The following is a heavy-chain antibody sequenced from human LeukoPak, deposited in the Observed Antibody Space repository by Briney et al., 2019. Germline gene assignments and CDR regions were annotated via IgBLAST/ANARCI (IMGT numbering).Heavy chain of an antibody. V-gene: IGHV3-7*03. CDR1: GFTFSSYC. D-gene: IGHD6-19*01. J-gene: IGHJ5*02. CDR2: IKHGGSDK. Sequence: GGSLRLSCAASGFTFSSYCMSWVRQAPGKGLEWVANIKHGGSDKYYVDSVKGRFTISRHNAKKSLYVQTTSLRVEDTAVYYCARGSGWSVEFDQWGQATLVTVSS. CDR3: ARGSGWSVEFDQ.